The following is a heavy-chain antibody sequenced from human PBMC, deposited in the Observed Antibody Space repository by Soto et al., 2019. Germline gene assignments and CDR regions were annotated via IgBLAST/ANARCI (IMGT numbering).Heavy chain of an antibody. CDR2: ILPHDSDT. D-gene: IGHD5-18*01. Sequence: GESLKISCKGSGYNFSTYWFGWVRQMPGKGLEWMGIILPHDSDTRYSPSFQGQVTISADKSLASTYLQWNSLKASDTAMYYCARLDTARNYYYYGLGVWGQGTTVTVSS. V-gene: IGHV5-51*01. CDR1: GYNFSTYW. J-gene: IGHJ6*02. CDR3: ARLDTARNYYYYGLGV.